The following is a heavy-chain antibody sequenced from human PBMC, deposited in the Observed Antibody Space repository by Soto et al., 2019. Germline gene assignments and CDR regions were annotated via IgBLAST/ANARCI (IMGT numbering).Heavy chain of an antibody. CDR1: GFTFSRFA. Sequence: EVQLLESGGGLVQPGGSLRLSCAASGFTFSRFAVSWVRQAPGKGLEWISAISGSGDNTYYADSVKGRFAISRDNSGNTLYLQMNSLRADDTALYYCAKDYGLGGGSCFPYWGQGTLVTVSA. D-gene: IGHD2-15*01. CDR2: ISGSGDNT. J-gene: IGHJ4*02. V-gene: IGHV3-23*01. CDR3: AKDYGLGGGSCFPY.